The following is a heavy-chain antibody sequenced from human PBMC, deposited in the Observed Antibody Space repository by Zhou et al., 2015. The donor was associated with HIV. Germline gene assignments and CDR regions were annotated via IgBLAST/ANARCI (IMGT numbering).Heavy chain of an antibody. CDR1: GSTLSEDG. V-gene: IGHV3-30*03. Sequence: VQLVESGGVVVQPGRSLRLSCSTSGSTLSEDGIHWVRHTPGKGLEWVAFTSYDGLTKYYTNSVQGRFTISRDNSKNRLYLQMNSLRAEDTAVYYCARPEGRYCSSSSCARHGMDVWGQGTTVTVSS. CDR2: TSYDGLTK. D-gene: IGHD2-2*01. J-gene: IGHJ6*02. CDR3: ARPEGRYCSSSSCARHGMDV.